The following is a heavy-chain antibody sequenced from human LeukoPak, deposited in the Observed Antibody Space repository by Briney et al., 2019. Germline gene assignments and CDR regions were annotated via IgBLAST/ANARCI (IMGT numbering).Heavy chain of an antibody. CDR2: ISWNSGSI. V-gene: IGHV3-9*01. CDR1: GFTFDDYA. Sequence: QPGRSLRLSCAASGFTFDDYAMHWVRQAPGKGLEWVSGISWNSGSIGYADSVKGRFTISRDNAKNSLYLQMNSLRAEDTALYYWARASVVVAGLDYWGQGTLVTVSS. D-gene: IGHD2-15*01. J-gene: IGHJ4*02. CDR3: ARASVVVAGLDY.